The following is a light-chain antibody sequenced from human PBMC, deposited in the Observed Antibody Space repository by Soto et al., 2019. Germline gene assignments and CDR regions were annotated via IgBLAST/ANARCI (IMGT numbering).Light chain of an antibody. CDR2: AAS. V-gene: IGKV3-15*01. Sequence: EIVLTQSPATLSVSPGERTTLSCRASQSVSSNLDWYQQKPGQAPRLLIYAASNMATGIPARFSGSGSGTEFNLTISSLESEDFAVYYCQQYNSWPDTFGPGTKVDIK. CDR3: QQYNSWPDT. J-gene: IGKJ3*01. CDR1: QSVSSN.